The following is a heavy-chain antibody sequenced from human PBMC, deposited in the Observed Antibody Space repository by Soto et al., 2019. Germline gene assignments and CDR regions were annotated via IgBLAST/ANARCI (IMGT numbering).Heavy chain of an antibody. J-gene: IGHJ6*02. CDR3: TTKERAYYYGSGSYSKYYYYGMDV. Sequence: GGSLSLSCAASGFTFSNAWMNWVRQAPGKGLEWVGRIKSKTDGGTTDYAAPVKGRFTISRDDSKNTLYLQMNSLKTEDTAVYYCTTKERAYYYGSGSYSKYYYYGMDVWGQGTTVTVSS. CDR1: GFTFSNAW. CDR2: IKSKTDGGTT. V-gene: IGHV3-15*07. D-gene: IGHD3-10*01.